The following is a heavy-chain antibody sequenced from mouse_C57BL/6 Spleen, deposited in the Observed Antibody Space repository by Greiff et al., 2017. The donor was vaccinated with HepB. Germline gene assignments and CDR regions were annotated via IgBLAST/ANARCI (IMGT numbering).Heavy chain of an antibody. J-gene: IGHJ2*01. CDR1: GYTFTDYN. Sequence: VQLQQSGPELVKPGASVKMSRKASGYTFTDYNMHWVKQSHGKSLEWIGYINPNNGGTSYNQKFKGKATLTVNKSSSTAYMELRSLTSEDSAVYYCAKTPYYYGSRYFDYWGQGTTHTVSS. V-gene: IGHV1-22*01. CDR2: INPNNGGT. CDR3: AKTPYYYGSRYFDY. D-gene: IGHD1-1*01.